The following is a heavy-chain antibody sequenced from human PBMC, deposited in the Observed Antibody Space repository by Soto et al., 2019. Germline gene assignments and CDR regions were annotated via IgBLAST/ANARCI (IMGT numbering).Heavy chain of an antibody. D-gene: IGHD4-17*01. CDR1: GGTFSSYA. Sequence: SAKVSCKASGGTFSSYAISWVRQAPGQGLEWMGGIIPIFGTANYAQKFQGRVTITADESTSTAYMELSSLRSEDTAVYYCARDQTTVTTGSAFDIWGQGTMVTVSS. CDR2: IIPIFGTA. J-gene: IGHJ3*02. CDR3: ARDQTTVTTGSAFDI. V-gene: IGHV1-69*13.